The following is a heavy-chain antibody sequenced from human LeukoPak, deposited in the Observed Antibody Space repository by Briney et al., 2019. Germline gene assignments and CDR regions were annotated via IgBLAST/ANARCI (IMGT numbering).Heavy chain of an antibody. D-gene: IGHD6-13*01. CDR2: IYYSGTT. V-gene: IGHV4-59*01. Sequence: SETLSLTCTVSGGSIGTYSWTWIRQPPGKGLGWIGYIYYSGTTNYNPSLKSRVTISVDTSKNQFSLKLSSVTAADTAVYYCARGVYIAAAQYAYWGQGTLVTVSS. J-gene: IGHJ4*02. CDR1: GGSIGTYS. CDR3: ARGVYIAAAQYAY.